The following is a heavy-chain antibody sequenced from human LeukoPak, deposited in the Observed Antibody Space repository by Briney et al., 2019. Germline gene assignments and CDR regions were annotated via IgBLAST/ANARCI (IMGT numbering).Heavy chain of an antibody. CDR1: GGSISNKY. CDR2: IYYSGNT. Sequence: PSETLSLTCTVSGGSISNKYWSWIRQPPGKGLEWIGYIYYSGNTNYNPSLKSRVTILVDTSKNQVSLKLISVTAADTAVYFCARDWGVGGRPGYMDVWGKGTTVTISS. D-gene: IGHD6-6*01. J-gene: IGHJ6*03. V-gene: IGHV4-59*01. CDR3: ARDWGVGGRPGYMDV.